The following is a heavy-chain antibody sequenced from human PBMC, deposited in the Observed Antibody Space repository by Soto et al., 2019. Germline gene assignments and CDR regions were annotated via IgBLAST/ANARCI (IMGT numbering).Heavy chain of an antibody. D-gene: IGHD3-22*01. CDR1: GFTFTSYT. J-gene: IGHJ4*02. CDR3: AKEAPRHFYYYDSSGYQDY. V-gene: IGHV3-23*01. Sequence: PGGSLRLSCEASGFTFTSYTMNWFRRAPGKGREWVATIGGSGDGTYYGDSVKGRFTISRDNSKNTLYLHMNSLRAEDTAVYYCAKEAPRHFYYYDSSGYQDYWGQGTLVTVSS. CDR2: IGGSGDGT.